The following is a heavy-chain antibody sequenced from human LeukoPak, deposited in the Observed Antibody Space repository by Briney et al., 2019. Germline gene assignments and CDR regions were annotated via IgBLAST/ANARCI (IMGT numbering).Heavy chain of an antibody. Sequence: ASVKASCKASGYTFTGYYMHWVRQAPGQGLEWMGWINPNSGGTNYAQKFQGRVTMTRDTSISTAYMELSRLRSDDTAVYYCARRGQNVRGAFDIWGQGTMVTVSS. CDR3: ARRGQNVRGAFDI. J-gene: IGHJ3*02. CDR2: INPNSGGT. CDR1: GYTFTGYY. V-gene: IGHV1-2*02. D-gene: IGHD1-26*01.